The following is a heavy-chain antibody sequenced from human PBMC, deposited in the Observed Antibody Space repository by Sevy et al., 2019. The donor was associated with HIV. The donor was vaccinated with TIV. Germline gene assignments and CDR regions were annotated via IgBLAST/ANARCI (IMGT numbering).Heavy chain of an antibody. Sequence: SETLSLTCAVYGGSFSGYYWSWIRQPPGKVLEWIGEINHSGSTNYNPSLKSRVTISVDTSKNQFSLKLSSVTAADTAVYYCARGLDFWSGYYTGIFWFDPWGQGTLVTVSS. D-gene: IGHD3-3*01. V-gene: IGHV4-34*01. CDR2: INHSGST. J-gene: IGHJ5*02. CDR1: GGSFSGYY. CDR3: ARGLDFWSGYYTGIFWFDP.